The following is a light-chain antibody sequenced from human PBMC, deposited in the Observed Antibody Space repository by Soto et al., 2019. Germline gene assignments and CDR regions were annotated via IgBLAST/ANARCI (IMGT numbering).Light chain of an antibody. J-gene: IGKJ1*01. CDR2: GAS. CDR1: QSVSTY. CDR3: QQYNNWPWT. V-gene: IGKV3-15*01. Sequence: EIVLAQSPATLSVSPGERVTLSCRASQSVSTYLAWYQQKPGQVPRLLIYGASTRATGIPARFSGSGSGTEFTLTISSLQSEDLGVYYCQQYNNWPWTFGQGTKVEIK.